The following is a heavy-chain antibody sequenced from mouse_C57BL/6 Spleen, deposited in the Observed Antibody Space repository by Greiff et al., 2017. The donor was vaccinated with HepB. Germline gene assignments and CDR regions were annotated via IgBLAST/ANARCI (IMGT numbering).Heavy chain of an antibody. CDR1: GFNITDYY. V-gene: IGHV14-2*01. CDR2: IDPEDGET. D-gene: IGHD1-1*01. CDR3: ARYGYETVVDHFDY. J-gene: IGHJ2*01. Sequence: EVQLQQSGAELVKPGASVKLSCTASGFNITDYYMHWVKQRTEQGLEWIGMIDPEDGETKYAPKFQGKATITADTSSNTAYLQLSILTSEDTAVYYCARYGYETVVDHFDYWGQGTTLTVSS.